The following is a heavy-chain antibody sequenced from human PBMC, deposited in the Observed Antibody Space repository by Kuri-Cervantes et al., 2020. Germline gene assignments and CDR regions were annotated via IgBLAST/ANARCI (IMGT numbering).Heavy chain of an antibody. D-gene: IGHD3-16*01. CDR3: ARGVLGDHKNVRAFDI. CDR1: GETFSGYY. Sequence: SQTLSLTCAVFGETFSGYYWIWIRQPPGKGLEWIGEINHSGSTNYNPSLKSRVTISVDTSKNQFSLKLSSVTAADTAAYYCARGVLGDHKNVRAFDIWGQGTMVTVSS. V-gene: IGHV4-34*01. J-gene: IGHJ3*02. CDR2: INHSGST.